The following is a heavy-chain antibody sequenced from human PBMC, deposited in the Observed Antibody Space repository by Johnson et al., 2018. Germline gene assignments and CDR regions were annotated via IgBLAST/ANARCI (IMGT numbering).Heavy chain of an antibody. Sequence: QVQLVQSGGGLVQPGGSLRLSCAASGFTFSDHYMDWVRQAPGKGLEWVAFISYDGIHKFYADSVKGRFTISRDFSKNTLFLQMNSLRTEDTAVYYCTRGLHDCGADCYSDYFQHWGQGTLVAVSS. CDR1: GFTFSDHY. CDR3: TRGLHDCGADCYSDYFQH. V-gene: IGHV3-30*03. J-gene: IGHJ1*01. D-gene: IGHD2-21*02. CDR2: ISYDGIHK.